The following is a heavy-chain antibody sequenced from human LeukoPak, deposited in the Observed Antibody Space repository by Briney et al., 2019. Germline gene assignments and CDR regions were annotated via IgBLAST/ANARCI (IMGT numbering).Heavy chain of an antibody. CDR2: IYYIGST. J-gene: IGHJ3*02. CDR3: AKVVPYDSSPWYDAFDI. Sequence: SEILSLTCTVSGGSITSYYWSWIRQPPGKGLEWIGFIYYIGSTNYNPSLKGRVTISVDTSKNHFSLKLSSVTAADTAVYYCAKVVPYDSSPWYDAFDIWGQGTLVTVSS. CDR1: GGSITSYY. D-gene: IGHD3-22*01. V-gene: IGHV4-59*08.